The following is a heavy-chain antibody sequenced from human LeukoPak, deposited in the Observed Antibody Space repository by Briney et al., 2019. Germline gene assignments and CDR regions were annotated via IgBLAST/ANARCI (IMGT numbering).Heavy chain of an antibody. CDR1: GFTFRSYW. J-gene: IGHJ4*02. V-gene: IGHV3-7*03. Sequence: GGSLRLSCAASGFTFRSYWMSWLRQAPGKGLECVASINQDGTKQYYVDSVRGRFTISRDDAKNSVYLQMNNLRVQDTAVYYCVRRNLFDYWGQGTLVTVSS. CDR2: INQDGTKQ. CDR3: VRRNLFDY.